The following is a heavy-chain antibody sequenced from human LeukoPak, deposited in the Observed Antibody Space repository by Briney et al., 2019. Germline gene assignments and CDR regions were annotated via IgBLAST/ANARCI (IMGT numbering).Heavy chain of an antibody. J-gene: IGHJ4*02. D-gene: IGHD1-1*01. Sequence: SETLSLTCAVSGYSISSGYYWGWIRQPPGKGLEWIGSIYHSGSTYYNPSLKSRVTISVDTSKNQFSLKLSSLTAADTAVYYLASKWKNWNDPLRHWGPGTPVNGSS. V-gene: IGHV4-38-2*01. CDR2: IYHSGST. CDR3: ASKWKNWNDPLRH. CDR1: GYSISSGYY.